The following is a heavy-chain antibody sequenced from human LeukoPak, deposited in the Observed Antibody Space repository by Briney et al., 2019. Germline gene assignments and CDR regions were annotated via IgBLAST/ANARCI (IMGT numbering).Heavy chain of an antibody. CDR1: GFTFSTYT. V-gene: IGHV3-21*01. D-gene: IGHD6-19*01. CDR3: ARGQWPDY. J-gene: IGHJ4*02. Sequence: GGSLRLSCAASGFTFSTYTMNWVRQAPGRGLEWVSSISSSSSYIVYSDSVKGRFTISRDNAKNSLYLRMNSLRAEDTAVFYCARGQWPDYWGQGTLLIVSS. CDR2: ISSSSSYI.